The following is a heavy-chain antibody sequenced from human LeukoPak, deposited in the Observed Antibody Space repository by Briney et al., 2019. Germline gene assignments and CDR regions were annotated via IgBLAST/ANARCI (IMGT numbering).Heavy chain of an antibody. J-gene: IGHJ4*02. D-gene: IGHD6-19*01. CDR1: GFTFSSYW. Sequence: GGSLRLSCAASGFTFSSYWMHWVRQAPGKGLVWVSRIKSDGSGTSYADSVKGRFTISRDNAKNTLYLQMNSLRAEDTAVYYYARGSDSSGWYSSFDYWGQGTLVTVSS. V-gene: IGHV3-74*01. CDR3: ARGSDSSGWYSSFDY. CDR2: IKSDGSGT.